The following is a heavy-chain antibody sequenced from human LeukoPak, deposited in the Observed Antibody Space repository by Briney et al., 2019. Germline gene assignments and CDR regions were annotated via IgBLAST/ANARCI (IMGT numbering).Heavy chain of an antibody. V-gene: IGHV3-30*18. D-gene: IGHD6-19*01. CDR3: AKDRRAVAGTSERYYFDY. J-gene: IGHJ4*02. CDR1: GFTFSSYG. Sequence: PGGSLRLSCAASGFTFSSYGMRWVRQAPGKGLEWVAVISYDGSNKYYADSVKGRFTTSRDNSKNTLYLQMNSLRAEDTAVYYCAKDRRAVAGTSERYYFDYWGQGTLVTVSS. CDR2: ISYDGSNK.